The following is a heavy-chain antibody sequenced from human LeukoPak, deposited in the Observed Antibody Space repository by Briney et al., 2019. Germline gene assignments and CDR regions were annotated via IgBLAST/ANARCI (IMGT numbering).Heavy chain of an antibody. D-gene: IGHD2-15*01. J-gene: IGHJ4*02. CDR3: VRVGVVVAATRWKTPRRSYYFDY. CDR2: INHSGST. CDR1: GGSFRGYS. V-gene: IGHV4-34*01. Sequence: PSETLSLTCAVYGGSFRGYSWSWIRQPPGKGLEWIGEINHSGSTNYNPSLKSRVTISVDTSKNQFSLKLSSVTAADTAVYFCVRVGVVVAATRWKTPRRSYYFDYWGQGTLVTVSS.